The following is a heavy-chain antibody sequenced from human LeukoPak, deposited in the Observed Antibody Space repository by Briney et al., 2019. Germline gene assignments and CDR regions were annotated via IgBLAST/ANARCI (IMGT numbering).Heavy chain of an antibody. CDR2: IWYDGSNK. CDR3: ARDHGDYYYGMDV. D-gene: IGHD2-8*01. Sequence: GRSLRLSCAASGFTFSSYGMHWVRQAPGKGLEWAAVIWYDGSNKYYADSVKGRFTISRDNSKNTLYLQMNSLRAEDTAVYYCARDHGDYYYGMDVWGQGTTVTVSS. CDR1: GFTFSSYG. J-gene: IGHJ6*02. V-gene: IGHV3-33*01.